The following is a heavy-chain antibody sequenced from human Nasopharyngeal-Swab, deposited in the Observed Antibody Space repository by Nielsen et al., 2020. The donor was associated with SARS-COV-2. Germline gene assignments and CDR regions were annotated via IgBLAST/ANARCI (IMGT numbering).Heavy chain of an antibody. J-gene: IGHJ6*02. V-gene: IGHV4-4*02. CDR1: GDSIRSSHW. CDR3: ARANFWAGFAMDV. Sequence: GSLRLSCAVSGDSIRSSHWWSWVRQPPGKGLEWIGEIYYSGSTNYKTSLESRATISVDKSKNHFSLKLTSVTAADTAVYYCARANFWAGFAMDVWGQGTTVT. CDR2: IYYSGST. D-gene: IGHD3/OR15-3a*01.